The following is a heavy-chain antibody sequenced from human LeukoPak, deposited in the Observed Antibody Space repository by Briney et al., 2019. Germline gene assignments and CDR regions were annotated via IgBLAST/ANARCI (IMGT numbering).Heavy chain of an antibody. J-gene: IGHJ4*02. CDR2: FDPEDGET. CDR1: GYTLTELS. V-gene: IGHV1-24*01. CDR3: ATAKVRRMTDYYDSSGSTIDY. D-gene: IGHD3-22*01. Sequence: GASVKVSCKVSGYTLTELSMHWVRHAPGKGLEWMGGFDPEDGETIYAQKFQGRVTMTEDTSTDTAYMELSSLRSEDTAVYYCATAKVRRMTDYYDSSGSTIDYWGQGTLVTVSS.